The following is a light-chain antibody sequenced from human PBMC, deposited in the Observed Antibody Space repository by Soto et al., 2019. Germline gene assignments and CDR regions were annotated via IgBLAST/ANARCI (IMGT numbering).Light chain of an antibody. J-gene: IGKJ2*02. CDR3: QQYGSSPSWT. Sequence: EIVLTQSPGTLSLSPGERATLSCRASQSVSSSYLAWYQQKPGQAPRLLIYGASSRATGIPDRFSGSGSGTDFTLTISRLETEDFAVYYCQQYGSSPSWTFGQGTKLEIK. CDR2: GAS. V-gene: IGKV3-20*01. CDR1: QSVSSSY.